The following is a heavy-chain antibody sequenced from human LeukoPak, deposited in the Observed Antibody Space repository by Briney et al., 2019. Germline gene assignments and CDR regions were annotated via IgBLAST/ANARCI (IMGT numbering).Heavy chain of an antibody. CDR1: GFTFSNFW. CDR3: GVYSSSWHDY. CDR2: INGDGTIT. D-gene: IGHD6-13*01. J-gene: IGHJ4*02. Sequence: PGGSLRLSCAASGFTFSNFWMHWVRQVPGKGLVWVSRINGDGTITSYADSVKGRFTVSRDNAKNTLYLQMNSLRAEDTAVYYCGVYSSSWHDYWGQGTLVTVSS. V-gene: IGHV3-74*01.